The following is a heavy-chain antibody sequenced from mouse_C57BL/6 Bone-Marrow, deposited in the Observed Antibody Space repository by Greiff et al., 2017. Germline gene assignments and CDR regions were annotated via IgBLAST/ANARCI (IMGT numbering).Heavy chain of an antibody. D-gene: IGHD6-5*01. J-gene: IGHJ4*01. Sequence: VHVKQSGPVLVKPGASVKMSCKASGYTFTDYYMNWVKQSHGKSLEWIGVINPYNGGTSYNQKFKGKATLTVDKSSSTAYMELNSLTSEDSAVYYCARRGFSLQGAMDYWGQGTSVTVSS. CDR2: INPYNGGT. CDR3: ARRGFSLQGAMDY. V-gene: IGHV1-19*01. CDR1: GYTFTDYY.